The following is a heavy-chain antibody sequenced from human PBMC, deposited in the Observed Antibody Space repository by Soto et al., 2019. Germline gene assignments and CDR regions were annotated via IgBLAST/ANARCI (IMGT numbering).Heavy chain of an antibody. J-gene: IGHJ4*02. CDR3: AREPSSGGFCPGPCFDS. V-gene: IGHV4-30-4*01. CDR2: ISYSGST. Sequence: PSETMSLTCTVSGGSISRSDYYWSWIRQPPGKGLESIGYISYSGSTFYNPSLRSRAIMSMDTSKNKFSLKLTSVTASDTAVYYCAREPSSGGFCPGPCFDSLGQVTLRAVST. D-gene: IGHD2-15*01. CDR1: GGSISRSDYY.